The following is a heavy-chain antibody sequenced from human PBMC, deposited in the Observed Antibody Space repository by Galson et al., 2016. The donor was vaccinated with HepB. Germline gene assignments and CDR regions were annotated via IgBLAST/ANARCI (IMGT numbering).Heavy chain of an antibody. CDR3: AKSKAPYDFWSGYDY. V-gene: IGHV3-23*01. D-gene: IGHD3-3*01. CDR1: GFTFSSFG. Sequence: SLRLSCAASGFTFSSFGMIWVRQAPGKGLEWISGISGGGASTYYVDSVKGRFTISRDNDKNTLYLQMNSLRAEDTALYYCAKSKAPYDFWSGYDYWGQGIVVTVSS. J-gene: IGHJ4*02. CDR2: ISGGGAST.